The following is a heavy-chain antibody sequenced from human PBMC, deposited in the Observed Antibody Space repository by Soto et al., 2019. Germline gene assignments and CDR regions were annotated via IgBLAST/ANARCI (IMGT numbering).Heavy chain of an antibody. CDR2: ISYDGSNK. CDR1: GFTFSSYA. J-gene: IGHJ6*02. D-gene: IGHD6-13*01. V-gene: IGHV3-30-3*01. CDR3: ARGPWMIAAAGDYYYYGMDV. Sequence: GGSLRLSCAASGFTFSSYAMHWVRQAPGKGLEWVAVISYDGSNKYYADSVKGRFTISRDNSKNTLYLQMNSLRAEDTAVYYCARGPWMIAAAGDYYYYGMDVWGQGTTVTVSS.